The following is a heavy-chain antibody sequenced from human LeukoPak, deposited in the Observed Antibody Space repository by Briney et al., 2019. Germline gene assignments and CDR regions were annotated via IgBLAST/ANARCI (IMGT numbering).Heavy chain of an antibody. D-gene: IGHD1-26*01. CDR1: GFTFSSYA. V-gene: IGHV3-23*01. Sequence: PGGSLRLSCAASGFTFSSYAMSWVRQAPGKGLEWVSAISGSGGTTYYADSVKGRFTISRDNSKNTLSLQMNSLRAEDTAVYYCARDLAFPGSYGSAEFYFDFWGQGALVTVSS. CDR2: ISGSGGTT. J-gene: IGHJ4*02. CDR3: ARDLAFPGSYGSAEFYFDF.